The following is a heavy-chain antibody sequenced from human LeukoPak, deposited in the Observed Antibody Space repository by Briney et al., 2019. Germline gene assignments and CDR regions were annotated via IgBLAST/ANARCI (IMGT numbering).Heavy chain of an antibody. V-gene: IGHV4-38-2*01. D-gene: IGHD3-3*01. Sequence: PSETLSLTCAVSGYSISSGYYWGWIRQPPGNGLEWIGSIYHSGSTYYNPSLKSRVTISVDTSKNQFSLKLSSVTAADTAVYYCARGAWSGYYSLDYWGQGTLVTASS. CDR3: ARGAWSGYYSLDY. J-gene: IGHJ4*02. CDR1: GYSISSGYY. CDR2: IYHSGST.